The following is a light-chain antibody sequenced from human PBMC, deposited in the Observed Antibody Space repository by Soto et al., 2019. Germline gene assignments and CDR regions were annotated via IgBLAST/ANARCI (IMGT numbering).Light chain of an antibody. CDR1: TSNIGAPYD. J-gene: IGLJ1*01. Sequence: QSVLTQPPSVSGAPGQRVPISCTGSTSNIGAPYDVHWYQHLPGTAPKLLIYGDNNRPSGVPDRFSGSKSGTSASLAITRLQAEDGADYYCQSYDISLHNYVFGTGTKVTVL. V-gene: IGLV1-40*01. CDR3: QSYDISLHNYV. CDR2: GDN.